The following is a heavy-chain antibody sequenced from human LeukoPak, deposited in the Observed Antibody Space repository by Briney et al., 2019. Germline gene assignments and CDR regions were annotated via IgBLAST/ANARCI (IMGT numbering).Heavy chain of an antibody. D-gene: IGHD6-13*01. Sequence: PSETLSLTCAVSGGSISSSNWWSWVRQPPGKGLEWIGEIYHSGSTNYNPSLKSRVTISVDKSKNQFSLNLTSVTAADAAVYYCARGAGSASTWYYDYWGRGTLVTVSS. CDR1: GGSISSSNW. V-gene: IGHV4-4*02. J-gene: IGHJ4*02. CDR3: ARGAGSASTWYYDY. CDR2: IYHSGST.